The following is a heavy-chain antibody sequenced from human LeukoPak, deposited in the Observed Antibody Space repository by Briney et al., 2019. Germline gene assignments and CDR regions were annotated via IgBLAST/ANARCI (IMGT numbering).Heavy chain of an antibody. V-gene: IGHV1-69*01. Sequence: VASVKVSCKASGGTFSSYAISWVRQAPGQGLEWMGGIIPIFGTANYAQKFQGRGTITADESTSTAYMELSSLRSEDTAVYYCARDRYCSGGSCYDAFDIWGQGTMVTVSS. CDR2: IIPIFGTA. CDR3: ARDRYCSGGSCYDAFDI. CDR1: GGTFSSYA. D-gene: IGHD2-15*01. J-gene: IGHJ3*02.